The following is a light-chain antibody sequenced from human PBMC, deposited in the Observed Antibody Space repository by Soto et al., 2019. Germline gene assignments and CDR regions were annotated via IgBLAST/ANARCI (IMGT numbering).Light chain of an antibody. Sequence: QSVLPLPPSVSGAPGQRGTISCTGSSSNIGAGYDLHWYQQLPGTAPKLLIYGDNNRPSGVHDRFSCYKSGTSASLAITGLQAEDEADYYCQSYDSSLSAWVLGGETQLTVL. J-gene: IGLJ3*02. CDR3: QSYDSSLSAWV. V-gene: IGLV1-40*01. CDR1: SSNIGAGYD. CDR2: GDN.